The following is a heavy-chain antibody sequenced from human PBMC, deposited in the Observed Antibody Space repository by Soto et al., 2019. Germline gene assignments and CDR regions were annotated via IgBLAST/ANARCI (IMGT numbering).Heavy chain of an antibody. J-gene: IGHJ3*02. CDR3: ARDLYDYIWGSSNAFDI. V-gene: IGHV1-3*01. Sequence: ASVKVSCKASGYTFTSYAMHWVRQAPGQRLEWMGWINAGNGNTKYSQKFQGRVTITRDTSASTAYMELSSLRSEDTAVYYCARDLYDYIWGSSNAFDIWGQGTMVTVSS. CDR1: GYTFTSYA. D-gene: IGHD3-16*01. CDR2: INAGNGNT.